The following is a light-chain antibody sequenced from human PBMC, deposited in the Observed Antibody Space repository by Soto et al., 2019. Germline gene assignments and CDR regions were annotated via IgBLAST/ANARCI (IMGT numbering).Light chain of an antibody. Sequence: EIVLTQSPGTLSLSPGERATLSCRASHSVSSYLAWYQQKPGQTPRLLIYGASGRASGIPDRFSGSASGTDFTLTISRLEPEDFAVYFCQQYAHSPWTFGQGTKVDIK. CDR2: GAS. CDR1: HSVSSY. CDR3: QQYAHSPWT. V-gene: IGKV3-20*01. J-gene: IGKJ1*01.